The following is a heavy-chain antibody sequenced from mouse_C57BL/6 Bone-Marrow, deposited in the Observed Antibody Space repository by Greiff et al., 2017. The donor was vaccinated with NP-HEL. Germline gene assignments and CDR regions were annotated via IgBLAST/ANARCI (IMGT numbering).Heavy chain of an antibody. CDR3: ARIYYYGSSYCWFAY. V-gene: IGHV5-2*01. D-gene: IGHD1-1*01. Sequence: EVQGVESGGGLVQPGESLKLSCESNEYEFPSHDMSWVRKTPEKRLELVAAINSDGGSTYYPDTMERRFIISRDNTKKTLYLQMSSLRSEDTALYYCARIYYYGSSYCWFAYWGQGTLVTVSA. J-gene: IGHJ3*01. CDR2: INSDGGST. CDR1: EYEFPSHD.